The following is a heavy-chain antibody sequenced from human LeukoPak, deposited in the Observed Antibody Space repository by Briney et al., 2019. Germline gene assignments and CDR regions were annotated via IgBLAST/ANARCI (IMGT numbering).Heavy chain of an antibody. CDR3: ATDWSGGYLMT. D-gene: IGHD1-26*01. J-gene: IGHJ4*02. CDR2: VNPNSGGP. V-gene: IGHV1-2*02. CDR1: EEIFSDFY. Sequence: VASVRVSCKTFEEIFSDFYIHWVRQAPGQGLEWMGWVNPNSGGPKYALKFQGRVSMTRDASTKTAYLDLSRLRSDDTAIYYCATDWSGGYLMTWGQGTLVTVSS.